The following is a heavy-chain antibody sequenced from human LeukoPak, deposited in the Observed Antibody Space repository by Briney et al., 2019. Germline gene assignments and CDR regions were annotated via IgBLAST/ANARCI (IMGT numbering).Heavy chain of an antibody. J-gene: IGHJ5*02. CDR2: FDPEDGET. Sequence: ASVKVSCKVSGYTLTELSMHWVRQAPGKGREWMGGFDPEDGETIYAQKFQGRVTMTEDTSTDTAYMELSSLRSEDTAVYYCATSYYDSSGPGWFDPWGQGTLVTVSS. CDR1: GYTLTELS. D-gene: IGHD3-22*01. CDR3: ATSYYDSSGPGWFDP. V-gene: IGHV1-24*01.